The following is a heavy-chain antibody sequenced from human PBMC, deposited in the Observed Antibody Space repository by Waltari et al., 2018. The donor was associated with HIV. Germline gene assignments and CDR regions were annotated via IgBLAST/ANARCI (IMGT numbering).Heavy chain of an antibody. CDR2: SSGSGGST. V-gene: IGHV3-23*01. CDR3: AKDPGMDV. Sequence: EVQLLESGGGLVQPGGSLRLSCAASGFTFSRSPMNWVRQAPGKGLEWVSGSSGSGGSTYYADSVKGRLTISRENSKSTVYLQMNSLRDEDTAIYYCAKDPGMDVWGQGTTVTVSS. J-gene: IGHJ6*02. CDR1: GFTFSRSP.